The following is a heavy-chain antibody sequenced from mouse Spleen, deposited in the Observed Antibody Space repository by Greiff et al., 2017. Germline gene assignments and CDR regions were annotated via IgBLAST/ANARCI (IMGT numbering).Heavy chain of an antibody. CDR3: ASATVVATEFDY. CDR2: IYPGDGDT. CDR1: GYAFSSYW. V-gene: IGHV1-80*01. Sequence: QVQLQQSGAELVRPGSSVKISCKASGYAFSSYWMNWVKQRPGQGLEWIGQIYPGDGDTNYNGKFKGKATLTADKSSSTAYMQLSSLTSEDSAVYFCASATVVATEFDYWGQGTTLTVSS. J-gene: IGHJ2*01. D-gene: IGHD1-1*01.